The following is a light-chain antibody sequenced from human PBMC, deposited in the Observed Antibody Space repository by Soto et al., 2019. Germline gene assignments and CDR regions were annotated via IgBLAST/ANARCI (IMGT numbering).Light chain of an antibody. CDR3: SCFTGINNLYV. J-gene: IGLJ1*01. CDR1: SSDLAGYNY. V-gene: IGLV2-8*01. Sequence: QSVLTQPPSASGSPGQSVTISCTGTSSDLAGYNYVPWYQPHPGKAPKLVIYEVTKRPSGVPDRFSASRSGNTASLTVSGLQAEDEADYYCSCFTGINNLYVFGAGTKVTVL. CDR2: EVT.